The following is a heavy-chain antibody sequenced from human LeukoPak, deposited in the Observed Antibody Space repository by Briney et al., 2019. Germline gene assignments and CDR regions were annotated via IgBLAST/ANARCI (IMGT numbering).Heavy chain of an antibody. J-gene: IGHJ6*03. V-gene: IGHV1-2*02. D-gene: IGHD1-26*01. CDR3: GREREFRGELQFSYYYYYMDV. CDR2: INPNSGGT. Sequence: ASVKVSCKASGYTFTSYYMHWVRQAPGQGLEWMGWINPNSGGTNYAQKFQGRVTMTRDTSISTAYMELSRLRSDDTAVYYCGREREFRGELQFSYYYYYMDVWGKGTTVTVSS. CDR1: GYTFTSYY.